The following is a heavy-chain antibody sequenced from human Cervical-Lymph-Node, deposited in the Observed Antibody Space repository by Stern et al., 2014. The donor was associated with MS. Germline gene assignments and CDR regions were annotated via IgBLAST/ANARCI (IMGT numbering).Heavy chain of an antibody. CDR3: ARGYTTSSGRPDY. Sequence: VQLVESGPGLVKPSETLSLTCTVSGGSTSSYYWSWIRQPPGKGLEWIGYISSRGGTKYNPSLKSRVTISVETLKNQFALHLSSVTAADAAVYYCARGYTTSSGRPDYWGQGTLVTVSS. V-gene: IGHV4-59*08. CDR2: ISSRGGT. CDR1: GGSTSSYY. D-gene: IGHD6-6*01. J-gene: IGHJ4*02.